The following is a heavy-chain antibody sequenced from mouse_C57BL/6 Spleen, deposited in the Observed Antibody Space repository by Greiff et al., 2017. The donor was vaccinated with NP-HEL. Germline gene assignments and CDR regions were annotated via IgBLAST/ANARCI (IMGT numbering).Heavy chain of an antibody. CDR2: IYPSDSET. CDR1: GYTFTSYW. D-gene: IGHD3-2*02. Sequence: QVQLQQPGAELVRPGSSVKLSCKASGYTFTSYWMDWVKQRPGQGLEWIGNIYPSDSETHYNQKFKDKATLTVDKSSSTAYMQLSSLTSEDSAVYYCARGRAQATSDYWGQGTTLTVSS. V-gene: IGHV1-61*01. J-gene: IGHJ2*01. CDR3: ARGRAQATSDY.